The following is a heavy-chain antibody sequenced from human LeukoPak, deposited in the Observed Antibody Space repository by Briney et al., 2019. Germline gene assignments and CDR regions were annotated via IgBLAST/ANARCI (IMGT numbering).Heavy chain of an antibody. CDR3: ARAKRQQLVLGNWFDP. J-gene: IGHJ5*02. CDR1: GFTFSSYS. V-gene: IGHV3-21*01. D-gene: IGHD6-13*01. Sequence: GGSLRLSCAASGFTFSSYSMNWVRQAPGKGLEWVSSISSSSTYIYYADSVKGRFTISRDNAKNSLYLQMNSLRAEDTAVYYCARAKRQQLVLGNWFDPWGQGTLVTVSS. CDR2: ISSSSTYI.